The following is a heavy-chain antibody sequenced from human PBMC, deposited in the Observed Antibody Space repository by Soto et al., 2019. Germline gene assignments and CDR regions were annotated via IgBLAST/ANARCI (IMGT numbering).Heavy chain of an antibody. J-gene: IGHJ4*02. CDR1: GFSVTSNY. Sequence: VQLVESGGTLVQPGGSLRLSCTASGFSVTSNYMTWVRQAPGKGLECVSVIYAGGNTYYADSVKGRFTISSDNSKNTLFLQMNNLRVEDTAVYYCARVTTFYDILTSSYALNYFDYWGQGTRVTVSS. V-gene: IGHV3-53*01. CDR3: ARVTTFYDILTSSYALNYFDY. CDR2: IYAGGNT. D-gene: IGHD3-9*01.